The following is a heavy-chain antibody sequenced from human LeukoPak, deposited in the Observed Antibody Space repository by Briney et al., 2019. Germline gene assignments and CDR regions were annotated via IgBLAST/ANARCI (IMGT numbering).Heavy chain of an antibody. V-gene: IGHV5-51*01. J-gene: IGHJ6*02. CDR2: IFPIDSET. CDR3: TRGCSGGSCSRDAMDV. D-gene: IGHD2-15*01. Sequence: GESLKISCKASGYSFSSDWIAWVRKMPGKGLEWMGIIFPIDSETTYSPSFQGQVTISADKSISTAYLQWSSLKASDTAMYYCTRGCSGGSCSRDAMDVWGQGTMVTVSS. CDR1: GYSFSSDW.